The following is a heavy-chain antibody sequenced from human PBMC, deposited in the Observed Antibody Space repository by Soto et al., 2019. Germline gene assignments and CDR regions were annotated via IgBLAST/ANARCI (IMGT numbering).Heavy chain of an antibody. CDR3: ARDMLSACDY. V-gene: IGHV3-21*01. Sequence: GGSLRLSCAASGFTFSNASMNWVRQAPGKGLEWVSSISSSSSYIYYADSVKGRFTISRDNAKNSLYLQMNSLRAEDTAVYYCARDMLSACDYWGQGTLVTVSS. J-gene: IGHJ4*02. CDR2: ISSSSSYI. D-gene: IGHD3-10*02. CDR1: GFTFSNAS.